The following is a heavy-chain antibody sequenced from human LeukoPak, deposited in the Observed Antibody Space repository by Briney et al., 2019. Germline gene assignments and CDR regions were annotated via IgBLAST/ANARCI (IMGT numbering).Heavy chain of an antibody. CDR1: GFTFSSYG. CDR2: IWYDGSNK. J-gene: IGHJ3*02. Sequence: GGSLRLSCAASGFTFSSYGMHWVRQAPGKGLAGVAVIWYDGSNKYYADSVKGRVTISRDNSKNTLYLQMNSLRAEDTAVYYCARDADGHAFDIWGQGTMVTVSS. V-gene: IGHV3-33*01. CDR3: ARDADGHAFDI.